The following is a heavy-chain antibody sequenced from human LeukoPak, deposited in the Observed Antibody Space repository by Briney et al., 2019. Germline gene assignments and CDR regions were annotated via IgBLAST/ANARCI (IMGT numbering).Heavy chain of an antibody. J-gene: IGHJ4*02. D-gene: IGHD3-22*01. CDR1: GGSISSYY. V-gene: IGHV4-59*01. Sequence: PSETLSLTCTVSGGSISSYYWSWIRQPPGKGREWIGYIYYSGSTNYNPSLKSRVTISVDTSKNQFSLKLSSVTAADTAVYYCARDSVDSSGSFYFDYWGQGTLVTVSS. CDR2: IYYSGST. CDR3: ARDSVDSSGSFYFDY.